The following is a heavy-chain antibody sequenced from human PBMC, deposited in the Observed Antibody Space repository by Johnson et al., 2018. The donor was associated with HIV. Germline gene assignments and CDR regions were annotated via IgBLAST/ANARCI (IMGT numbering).Heavy chain of an antibody. V-gene: IGHV3-7*05. D-gene: IGHD6-19*01. CDR3: VRGGAVAPSSGFDI. CDR2: INQDGVEK. CDR1: GFTFSTSW. J-gene: IGHJ3*02. Sequence: EVQLLESGGGLVQPGGSLRLSCAASGFTFSTSWMSWVRQAPGKGLGWVANINQDGVEKYYVDSVKGRFTISRDNATNSLFLQMNIVGDEDTAVYYCVRGGAVAPSSGFDIWGQGTKVTVSS.